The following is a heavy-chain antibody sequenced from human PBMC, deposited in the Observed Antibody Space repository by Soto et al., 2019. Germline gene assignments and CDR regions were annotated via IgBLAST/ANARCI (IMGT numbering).Heavy chain of an antibody. Sequence: QVQLVQSGAEVKKPGSSVKVSCKASGGTFSSYAISWVRQAPGQGLEWMGGIIPIFGTANYAQKFQGRVTITADESTSTAYMELSSLRSEVTAVYFCSRVRLWYCSSTSCYRKDGYYYYYYGMDVCDQGTTVTVSS. D-gene: IGHD2-2*01. CDR2: IIPIFGTA. J-gene: IGHJ6*02. CDR3: SRVRLWYCSSTSCYRKDGYYYYYYGMDV. V-gene: IGHV1-69*01. CDR1: GGTFSSYA.